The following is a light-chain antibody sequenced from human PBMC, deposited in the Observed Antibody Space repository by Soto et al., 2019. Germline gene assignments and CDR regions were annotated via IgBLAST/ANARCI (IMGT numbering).Light chain of an antibody. Sequence: DIQMTQSPSTLSASVGDRVTITCRASQSISSWLAWYQQKSGKAPKLLIYKASSLESGVPSRFSGSGSGTEFNLTISSLQPDDFATYYCQQYHSYPWTFGQGTKVEIK. CDR2: KAS. J-gene: IGKJ1*01. CDR1: QSISSW. V-gene: IGKV1-5*03. CDR3: QQYHSYPWT.